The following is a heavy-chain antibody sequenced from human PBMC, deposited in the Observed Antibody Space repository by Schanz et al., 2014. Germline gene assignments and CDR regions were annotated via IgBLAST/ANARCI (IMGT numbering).Heavy chain of an antibody. V-gene: IGHV3-48*01. CDR3: ARKMKLGVYGGKGHDSLDI. D-gene: IGHD4-17*01. J-gene: IGHJ3*02. CDR1: GFTFSDYW. Sequence: EVQLVESGGGLVQPGGSLRLSCTASGFTFSDYWMSWVRQAPGKGLEWVTYVSRSTPDIYYADSVKGRFTMSRDNAKNSVFLQMNSLRAEDTAVYYCARKMKLGVYGGKGHDSLDIWGQGTMVTVSS. CDR2: VSRSTPDI.